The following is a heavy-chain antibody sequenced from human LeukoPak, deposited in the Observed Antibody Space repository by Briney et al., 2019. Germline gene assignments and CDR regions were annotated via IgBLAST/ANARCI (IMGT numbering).Heavy chain of an antibody. CDR3: ARDPTLSNSSGCPGCYFDY. CDR1: GYTFTSYA. CDR2: INAGNGNT. J-gene: IGHJ4*02. Sequence: ASVKVSCKASGYTFTSYAMHWVRQAPGQRLEWMGWINAGNGNTKYSQKFQGRVTITRDTSASTAYMELSSLRSEDTAVYYCARDPTLSNSSGCPGCYFDYWGQGTLVTVSS. V-gene: IGHV1-3*01. D-gene: IGHD6-19*01.